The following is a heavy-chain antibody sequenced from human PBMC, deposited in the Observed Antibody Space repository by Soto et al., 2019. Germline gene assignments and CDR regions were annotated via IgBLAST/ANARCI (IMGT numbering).Heavy chain of an antibody. D-gene: IGHD3-3*01. V-gene: IGHV4-34*01. CDR1: GGSFRNYY. Sequence: SETLSLTCGVYGGSFRNYYWIWVRQPPGKGLEWIGEVNHSGEATYNPSLQSRITISLDTSNNQFSLKMTSVTAADTAMYFCTREERLPRSWFDPWGQGTQVTVSS. CDR2: VNHSGEA. CDR3: TREERLPRSWFDP. J-gene: IGHJ5*02.